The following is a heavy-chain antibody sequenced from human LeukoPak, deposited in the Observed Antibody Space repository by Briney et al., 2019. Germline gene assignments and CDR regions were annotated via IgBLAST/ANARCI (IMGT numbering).Heavy chain of an antibody. J-gene: IGHJ5*02. V-gene: IGHV3-23*01. Sequence: PGGSLRLSCAASGFTFSSYAMSWVRQAPGKGLEWVSAISGSGGSSYYADSVKGRFTISRDNSKNTLYLQMNSLRAEDTAVYYCAREAVEYSSGWYNWFDPWGQGTLVTVSS. CDR2: ISGSGGSS. CDR1: GFTFSSYA. CDR3: AREAVEYSSGWYNWFDP. D-gene: IGHD6-19*01.